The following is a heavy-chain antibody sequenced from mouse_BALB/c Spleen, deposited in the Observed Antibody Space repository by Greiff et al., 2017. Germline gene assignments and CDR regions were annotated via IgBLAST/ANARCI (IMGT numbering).Heavy chain of an antibody. J-gene: IGHJ3*01. V-gene: IGHV14-3*02. CDR2: IDPANGNT. D-gene: IGHD3-1*01. Sequence: VQLKQSGAELVKPGASVKLSCTASGFNIKDTYMHWVKQRPEQGLEWIGRIDPANGNTKYDPKFQGKATITADTSSNTAYLQLSSLTSEDTAVYYCGGQLGLPAYWGQGTLVTVSA. CDR3: GGQLGLPAY. CDR1: GFNIKDTY.